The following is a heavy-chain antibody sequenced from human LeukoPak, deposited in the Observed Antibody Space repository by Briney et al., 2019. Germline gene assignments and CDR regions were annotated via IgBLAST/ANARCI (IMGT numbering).Heavy chain of an antibody. D-gene: IGHD6-19*01. Sequence: GGSLRLSCAASGFTLSSSYMSWVRQAPGKGLEWVSIVYSGGSIYYADSVKGRFTTSRHNSNNTLDLQMNSLRTEDTAMYYCARSYNSAWLDYWGQGTLVTVSS. CDR3: ARSYNSAWLDY. V-gene: IGHV3-53*04. CDR1: GFTLSSSY. CDR2: VYSGGSI. J-gene: IGHJ4*02.